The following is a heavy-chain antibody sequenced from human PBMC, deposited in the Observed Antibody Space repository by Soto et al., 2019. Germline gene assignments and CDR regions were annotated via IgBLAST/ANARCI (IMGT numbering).Heavy chain of an antibody. CDR3: ARDQWARGMDV. Sequence: SETLSLTCTVSGGSISSGDYYWSWIRQPPGKGLEWIGYIYYSGSTYYNPSLKSRVTISVDTSKNQFSLKLSSVTAADTAVYYCARDQWARGMDVWGQGTTVTVSS. CDR1: GGSISSGDYY. J-gene: IGHJ6*02. V-gene: IGHV4-30-4*01. D-gene: IGHD1-26*01. CDR2: IYYSGST.